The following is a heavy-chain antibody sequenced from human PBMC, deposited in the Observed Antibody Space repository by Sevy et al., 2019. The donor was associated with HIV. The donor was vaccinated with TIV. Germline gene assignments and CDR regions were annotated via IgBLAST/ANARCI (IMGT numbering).Heavy chain of an antibody. Sequence: GGSLRLSCAASGFTFDDYAMHWVRQAPGKGLEWVSGISWNSGSIGYADSVKGRFTISRDNAKNSLYLQMNDLRAEDTAWYYCAKEGYCSSTSCWALNYYYYGMDVWGQGTTVTVSS. J-gene: IGHJ6*02. CDR3: AKEGYCSSTSCWALNYYYYGMDV. D-gene: IGHD2-2*01. V-gene: IGHV3-9*01. CDR1: GFTFDDYA. CDR2: ISWNSGSI.